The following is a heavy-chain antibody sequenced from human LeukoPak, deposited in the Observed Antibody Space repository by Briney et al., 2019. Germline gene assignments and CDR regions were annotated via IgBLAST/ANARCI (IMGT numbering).Heavy chain of an antibody. J-gene: IGHJ3*02. CDR2: ISGNSSYI. CDR3: ARDPYSSGWYKDAFDI. CDR1: GFTFSSYS. Sequence: GGSLRLSWAASGFTFSSYSMNWVRQAPGKGLEWVSSISGNSSYINYADSVKGRFTISRDNAQNSLFLQLNSLRAEDTAVYYCARDPYSSGWYKDAFDIWGQGTMVTVSS. D-gene: IGHD6-19*01. V-gene: IGHV3-21*01.